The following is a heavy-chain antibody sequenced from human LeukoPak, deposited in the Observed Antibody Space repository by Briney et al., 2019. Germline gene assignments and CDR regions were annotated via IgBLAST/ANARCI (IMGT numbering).Heavy chain of an antibody. V-gene: IGHV3-30*02. CDR3: AKDSAFYYIDV. D-gene: IGHD3-10*01. CDR2: IRYNGNNQ. Sequence: PGGSLRLSCATSGFTFSSFPMHWVRQAPGKGLEWVAFIRYNGNNQYYADSVKGRFTISRDNFKNTLYLQMNSLKGDDTAVYYCAKDSAFYYIDVWGKGTTVIISS. CDR1: GFTFSSFP. J-gene: IGHJ6*03.